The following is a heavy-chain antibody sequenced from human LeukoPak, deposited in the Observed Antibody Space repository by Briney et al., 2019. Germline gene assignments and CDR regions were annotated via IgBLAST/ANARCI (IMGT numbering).Heavy chain of an antibody. CDR3: ARSFMAYDSRLKNFYYRDV. Sequence: GASVNVSCKASGYTFTSYGINWVRQAPGQGGEWMGWSSAFNGNTNYAQNLQGRVTMPTDTSTSTVYLALSSLRSDDTAVYYCARSFMAYDSRLKNFYYRDVSGKGTTVTVS. CDR2: SSAFNGNT. CDR1: GYTFTSYG. J-gene: IGHJ6*03. D-gene: IGHD3-22*01. V-gene: IGHV1-18*01.